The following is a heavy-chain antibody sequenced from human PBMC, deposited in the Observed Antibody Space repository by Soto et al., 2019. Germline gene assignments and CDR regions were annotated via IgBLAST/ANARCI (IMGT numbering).Heavy chain of an antibody. J-gene: IGHJ4*02. Sequence: QVQLVQSGAEVKKPGSSVKVSCKASGGTFSSYTISWVRQAPGQGLEWMGRIIPILGIANYAQKFQGRVTITADKSTSTAYMELSSLRSEDTAVYFCARNSLGTVTNYWGQGTLVTVSS. CDR2: IIPILGIA. V-gene: IGHV1-69*02. D-gene: IGHD3-16*01. CDR3: ARNSLGTVTNY. CDR1: GGTFSSYT.